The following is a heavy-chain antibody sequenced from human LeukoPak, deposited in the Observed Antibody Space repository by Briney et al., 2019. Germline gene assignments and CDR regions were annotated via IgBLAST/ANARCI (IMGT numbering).Heavy chain of an antibody. CDR3: ARKTVLLWFGELSNNWFDP. CDR1: GYTFTSYG. Sequence: GASVKVSCKASGYTFTSYGISWVRQAPGQGLEWMGWISAYNGNTNYAQKLQGRVTMTTDTSTSTAYMELSSLRSEDTAVYYCARKTVLLWFGELSNNWFDPWGQGTLVTVSS. D-gene: IGHD3-10*01. CDR2: ISAYNGNT. V-gene: IGHV1-18*01. J-gene: IGHJ5*02.